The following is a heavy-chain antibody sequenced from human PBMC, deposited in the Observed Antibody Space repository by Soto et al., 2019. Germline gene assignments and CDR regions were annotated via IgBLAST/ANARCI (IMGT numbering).Heavy chain of an antibody. V-gene: IGHV3-30*03. CDR1: GFTFNSYG. J-gene: IGHJ6*02. Sequence: QSGGSLRLSXAASGFTFNSYGMHWVRQGPGNGLEWVAFISYDSTKTYYADSVKGRFTISRDNSNSALYVQMNSLTGEDTAVYYCARTRSAWSDFHYYSLDVWGQGTTVTVS. CDR3: ARTRSAWSDFHYYSLDV. CDR2: ISYDSTKT. D-gene: IGHD1-26*01.